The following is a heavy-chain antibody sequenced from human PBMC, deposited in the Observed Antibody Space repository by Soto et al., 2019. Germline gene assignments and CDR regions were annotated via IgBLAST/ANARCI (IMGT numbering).Heavy chain of an antibody. CDR1: GFTFSSYA. J-gene: IGHJ4*02. Sequence: GGSLRLSCAASGFTFSSYAMSWVRQAPGKGLEWVSAISGGGGSTYYADSVKGRFTISRDNSKNTLYLQMNSLRAEDTAVYYCARRNSSGYYYDFDYWGQGTLVTVSS. V-gene: IGHV3-23*01. CDR3: ARRNSSGYYYDFDY. D-gene: IGHD3-22*01. CDR2: ISGGGGST.